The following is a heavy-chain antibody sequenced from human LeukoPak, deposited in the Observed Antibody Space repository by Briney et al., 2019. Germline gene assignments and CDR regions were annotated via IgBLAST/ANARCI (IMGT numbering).Heavy chain of an antibody. CDR1: GFTFSDYY. CDR3: ARVGRAITAAGFGAFDI. D-gene: IGHD6-13*01. V-gene: IGHV3-11*01. Sequence: PGGSLRLSCVASGFTFSDYYMSWIRQAPGKGPEWVSYIGSRDSTKYYADSVKGRFTISRDNAKNSLYLQINGLRAEDTAIYYCARVGRAITAAGFGAFDIWGQGTMVTVSS. J-gene: IGHJ3*02. CDR2: IGSRDSTK.